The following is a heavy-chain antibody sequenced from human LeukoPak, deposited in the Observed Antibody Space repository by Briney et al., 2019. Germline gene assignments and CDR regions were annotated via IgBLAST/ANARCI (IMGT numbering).Heavy chain of an antibody. D-gene: IGHD2-15*01. CDR2: ISGSGGST. CDR3: AKERCSGGTCYSDY. J-gene: IGHJ4*02. CDR1: GFTFSSYG. Sequence: GGSLRLSCAASGFTFSSYGMSWVRQAPGKGLEWVSAISGSGGSTYYADSVKGRFTISRDMSKNTLFLQMNNLRAEDTAIYYCAKERCSGGTCYSDYWSQGTLVTVSS. V-gene: IGHV3-23*01.